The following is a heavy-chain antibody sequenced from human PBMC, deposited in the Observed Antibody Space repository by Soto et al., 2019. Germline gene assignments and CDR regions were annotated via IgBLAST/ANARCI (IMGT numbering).Heavy chain of an antibody. CDR3: ARDGHRMDV. Sequence: SETLSLTCTVSGGSVSTGSYDWSWIRQPPGKGLEWIGKIFFTGSAHYSPALMYRVTMTVDTSKNQFSLTLASVAAAYSAVYYCARDGHRMDVWGQGTTVTVSS. J-gene: IGHJ6*02. CDR2: IFFTGSA. V-gene: IGHV4-61*01. CDR1: GGSVSTGSYD.